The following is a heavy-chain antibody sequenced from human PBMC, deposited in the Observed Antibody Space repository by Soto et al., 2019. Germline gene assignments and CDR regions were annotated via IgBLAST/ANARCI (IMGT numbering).Heavy chain of an antibody. V-gene: IGHV3-30*18. D-gene: IGHD6-19*01. CDR1: GFTLSDYA. CDR3: AKGGRQWLVTSDFNY. CDR2: VSHDGRNT. J-gene: IGHJ4*02. Sequence: PGGSLRLSCAASGFTLSDYAMHWVRQAPGKGLEWVAVVSHDGRNTHYADSVKGRFTISRDRSKNTVYLEMPSLGADDTALYYCAKGGRQWLVTSDFNYWGQGALVTVSS.